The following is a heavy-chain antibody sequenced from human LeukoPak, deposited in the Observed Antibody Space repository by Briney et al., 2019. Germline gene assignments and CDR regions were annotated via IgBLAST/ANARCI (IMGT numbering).Heavy chain of an antibody. D-gene: IGHD3-22*01. CDR3: AREGDYDSSGYYPYFDY. V-gene: IGHV1-69*13. J-gene: IGHJ4*02. Sequence: ASVKVSCKASGGTFSSYAISWVRQAPGQGLGWMGGIIPIFGTANYAQKFQGRVTITADESTSTAYMELSSLRSEDTAVYYCAREGDYDSSGYYPYFDYWGQGTLVTVSS. CDR1: GGTFSSYA. CDR2: IIPIFGTA.